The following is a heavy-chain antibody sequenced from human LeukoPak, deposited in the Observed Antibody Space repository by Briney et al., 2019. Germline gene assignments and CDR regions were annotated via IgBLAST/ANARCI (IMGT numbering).Heavy chain of an antibody. J-gene: IGHJ4*02. V-gene: IGHV4-39*07. CDR1: GGSISSSSYY. Sequence: SETLSLTCTVSGGSISSSSYYWGWIRQPPGKGLEWIGSIYYSGSTYYNPSLKSRVTISVDTSKNQFSLKLSSVTAADTAVYYCARDVTSGSYSFYFDYWGQGTLVTVSS. CDR3: ARDVTSGSYSFYFDY. CDR2: IYYSGST. D-gene: IGHD1-26*01.